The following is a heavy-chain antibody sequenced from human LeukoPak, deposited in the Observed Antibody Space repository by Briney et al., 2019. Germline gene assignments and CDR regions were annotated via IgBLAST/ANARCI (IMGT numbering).Heavy chain of an antibody. J-gene: IGHJ3*01. CDR1: GFTFSSYA. CDR3: ARDPNGAYIGAFDF. V-gene: IGHV3-23*01. D-gene: IGHD4-17*01. Sequence: PGGSLRLSCEASGFTFSSYAMIWVRQAPGKGLEWVSAIVGSGAGTQYADSVKGRFTISRDNSKNTLYLQMNSLRAEDTAVYYCARDPNGAYIGAFDFRGQGTMVTVSS. CDR2: IVGSGAGT.